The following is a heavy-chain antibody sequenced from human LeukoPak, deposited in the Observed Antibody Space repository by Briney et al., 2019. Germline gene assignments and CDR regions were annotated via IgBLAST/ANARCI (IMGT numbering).Heavy chain of an antibody. CDR2: IKQDGSET. Sequence: GGSLRLSCVASGFTFNNFWMSWVRQTPGKGLEWVANIKQDGSETYSVGSVKGRFTISRDNAKNSLYLQMNSLRAEDTAVYYCARDRVRGFDPWGQGTLVTVSS. J-gene: IGHJ5*02. CDR3: ARDRVRGFDP. CDR1: GFTFNNFW. V-gene: IGHV3-7*01.